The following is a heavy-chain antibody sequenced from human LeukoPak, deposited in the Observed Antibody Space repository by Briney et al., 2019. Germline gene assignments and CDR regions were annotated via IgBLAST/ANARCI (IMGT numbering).Heavy chain of an antibody. V-gene: IGHV1-69*01. CDR3: ARAVVSLSYGMDV. D-gene: IGHD4-23*01. CDR1: GGTFSSYA. J-gene: IGHJ6*02. CDR2: IIPIFGTA. Sequence: ASVKVSCKASGGTFSSYAISWVRQAPGQGLEWMGGIIPIFGTASYAQKFQGRVTITADESTSTAYMELSSLRSEDTAVYYCARAVVSLSYGMDVWGQGTTVTVSS.